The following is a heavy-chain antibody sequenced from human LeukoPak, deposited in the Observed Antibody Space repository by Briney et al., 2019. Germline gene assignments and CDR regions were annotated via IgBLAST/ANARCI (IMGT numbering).Heavy chain of an antibody. CDR2: ISSSGGTI. Sequence: GSLRLSCAASGFTLSDYYISWIRQAPGKGREWVSSISSSGGTINYADSVRGGSTISRDNPKTYLLRQMNSRRPGDRAVYYWARGGAVTVYVAFDVWGQGTMVTVSS. CDR1: GFTLSDYY. D-gene: IGHD2-21*02. CDR3: ARGGAVTVYVAFDV. V-gene: IGHV3-11*01. J-gene: IGHJ3*01.